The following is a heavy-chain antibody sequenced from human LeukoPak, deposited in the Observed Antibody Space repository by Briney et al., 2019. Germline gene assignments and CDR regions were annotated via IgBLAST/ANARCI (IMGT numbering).Heavy chain of an antibody. CDR1: GFTFSSYA. D-gene: IGHD6-19*01. CDR2: ISGSGGST. V-gene: IGHV3-23*01. CDR3: AKAGYSSGWFPGSYYYYGMDV. J-gene: IGHJ6*01. Sequence: GGSLRLSCAASGFTFSSYAMSWVRQAPGKGLEWVSAISGSGGSTYYADSVKGRFTISRDNSKNTLYLQMNSLRAEDTAVYYCAKAGYSSGWFPGSYYYYGMDVWXQXTTVTVSS.